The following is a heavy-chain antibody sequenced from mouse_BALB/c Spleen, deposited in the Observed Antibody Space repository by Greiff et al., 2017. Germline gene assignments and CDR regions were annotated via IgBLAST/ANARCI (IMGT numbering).Heavy chain of an antibody. Sequence: EVQLVESGGGLVKPGGSLKLSCAASGFTFSSYAMSWVRQTPEKRLEWVATISSGGSYTYYPDSVKGRFTISRDNAKNTLYLQMSSLRSEDTAMYYCATKVKGYWGQGTTLTVSS. CDR3: ATKVKGY. V-gene: IGHV5-9-3*01. J-gene: IGHJ2*01. CDR1: GFTFSSYA. D-gene: IGHD2-1*01. CDR2: ISSGGSYT.